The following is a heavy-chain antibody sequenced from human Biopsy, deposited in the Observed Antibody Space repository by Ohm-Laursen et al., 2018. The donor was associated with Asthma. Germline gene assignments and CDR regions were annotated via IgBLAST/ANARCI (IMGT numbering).Heavy chain of an antibody. Sequence: SLRLSCTASGFTFSSYGMHWVRQAPGKGLEWVAVISYDGSNKYYADSVKGRFTISRDNSKNTLYLQMNSLRAEDTAVYYCASQSSGPDFWSGYYYFDYWGQGTLVAVSS. J-gene: IGHJ4*02. V-gene: IGHV3-30*03. CDR1: GFTFSSYG. CDR3: ASQSSGPDFWSGYYYFDY. D-gene: IGHD3-3*01. CDR2: ISYDGSNK.